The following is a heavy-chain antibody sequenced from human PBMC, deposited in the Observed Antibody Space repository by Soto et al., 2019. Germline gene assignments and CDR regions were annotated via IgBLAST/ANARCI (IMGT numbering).Heavy chain of an antibody. CDR1: GGTFSSYA. Sequence: SVKVSCKASGGTFSSYAISWVRQAPGQGLEWMGGIIPIFGTANYAQKFQGRVTITADESTSTAYMELSSLRSEDTAVYYCASLIVVVPAAIDRYYYYGMDVWGQGTTVTVSS. J-gene: IGHJ6*02. CDR2: IIPIFGTA. D-gene: IGHD2-2*01. V-gene: IGHV1-69*13. CDR3: ASLIVVVPAAIDRYYYYGMDV.